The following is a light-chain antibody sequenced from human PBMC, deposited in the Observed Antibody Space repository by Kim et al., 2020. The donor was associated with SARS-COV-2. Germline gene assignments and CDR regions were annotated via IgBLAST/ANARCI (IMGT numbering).Light chain of an antibody. Sequence: QSVTISCTGTSNDIGDFDYVSWYQHHPGKAPKLIIYDITKRPSGVPDRFSGSKSGIKASLTISGLQTEDEADYYCSSYAGSYTVVVFGGGTKVTVL. J-gene: IGLJ2*01. CDR3: SSYAGSYTVVV. V-gene: IGLV2-11*01. CDR2: DIT. CDR1: SNDIGDFDY.